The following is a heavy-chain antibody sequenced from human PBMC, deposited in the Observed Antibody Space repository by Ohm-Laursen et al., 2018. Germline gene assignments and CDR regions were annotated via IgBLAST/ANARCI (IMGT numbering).Heavy chain of an antibody. CDR2: INPNSGGT. J-gene: IGHJ4*02. CDR1: GYTFTGYY. Sequence: ASVKISCKASGYTFTGYYMHWVRQAPGQGLEWMGWINPNSGGTNYAQKFQGRVTMTRDTSISTAYMELSRLRSDDTAVYYCARDLMRWPYYWGQGTLVTVSS. D-gene: IGHD2-8*01. CDR3: ARDLMRWPYY. V-gene: IGHV1-2*02.